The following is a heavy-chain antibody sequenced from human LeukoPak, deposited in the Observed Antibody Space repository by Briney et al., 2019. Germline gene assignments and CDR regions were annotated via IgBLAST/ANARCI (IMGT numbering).Heavy chain of an antibody. Sequence: ASVKVSCKASGYTFTGYYIQWVRRAPGQGLEWMGWINPKTTATNYAQKLQGRVTMTTDTSTSTAYMELRSLRSDDTAVYYCARVGGGYDSGGNNWFDPWGQGTLVTVSS. CDR1: GYTFTGYY. V-gene: IGHV1-2*02. CDR3: ARVGGGYDSGGNNWFDP. D-gene: IGHD5-12*01. CDR2: INPKTTAT. J-gene: IGHJ5*02.